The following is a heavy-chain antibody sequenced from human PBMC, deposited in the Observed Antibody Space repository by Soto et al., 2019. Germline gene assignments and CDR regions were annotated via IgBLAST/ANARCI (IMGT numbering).Heavy chain of an antibody. CDR2: ISSTTNYI. J-gene: IGHJ4*02. CDR1: GFTFTRYS. V-gene: IGHV3-21*06. CDR3: ARESEDLTSKFDY. Sequence: GALRLSCAASGFTFTRYSMNWVRQAPGKGLEWVSSISSTTNYIYYGDSMKGRFTISRDNAKNSLYLEMNSLRAEDTAVYYCARESEDLTSKFDYWGQGTLVTVSS.